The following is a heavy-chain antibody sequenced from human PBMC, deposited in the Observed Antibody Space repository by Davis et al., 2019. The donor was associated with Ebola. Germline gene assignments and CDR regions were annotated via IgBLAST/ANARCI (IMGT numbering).Heavy chain of an antibody. V-gene: IGHV6-1*01. J-gene: IGHJ4*02. D-gene: IGHD3-22*01. CDR2: TYYSSKWYY. CDR1: GDSVSSGITG. Sequence: HSQTLSLTCAISGDSVSSGITGWNWIRQSPSRGLEWLGRTYYSSKWYYDYAVSVGSRMTINTDTSKNQFSLQLDSVTPEDTAVYYCARGWLRSGLDYWGQGILVTVSS. CDR3: ARGWLRSGLDY.